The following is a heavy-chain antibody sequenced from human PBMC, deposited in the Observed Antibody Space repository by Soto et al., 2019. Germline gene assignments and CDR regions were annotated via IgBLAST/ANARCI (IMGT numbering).Heavy chain of an antibody. CDR1: GLTFSSYA. CDR2: ISGSGGST. V-gene: IGHV3-23*01. D-gene: IGHD2-15*01. Sequence: PGGSLRLSCAASGLTFSSYAMSWVRQAPGKGLEWVSAISGSGGSTYYADSVKGRFTISRDNSKKTLYLQMNSLRAEDTAVYYCAKELPRGYCSGGSCPALDYWGQGTLVTVSS. CDR3: AKELPRGYCSGGSCPALDY. J-gene: IGHJ4*02.